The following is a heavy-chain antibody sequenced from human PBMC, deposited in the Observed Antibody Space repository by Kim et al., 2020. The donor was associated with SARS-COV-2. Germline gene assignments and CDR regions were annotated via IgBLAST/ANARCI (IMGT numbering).Heavy chain of an antibody. CDR2: IYPGDSDT. CDR1: GYSFTSYW. Sequence: GESLKISCKGSGYSFTSYWIGWVRQMPGKGLEWMGIIYPGDSDTRYSPSFQGQVTISADKSISTAYLQWSSLKASDTAMYYCARLFFYDSSGYSPTDFDYWGQGTLVTVSS. CDR3: ARLFFYDSSGYSPTDFDY. J-gene: IGHJ4*02. V-gene: IGHV5-51*01. D-gene: IGHD3-22*01.